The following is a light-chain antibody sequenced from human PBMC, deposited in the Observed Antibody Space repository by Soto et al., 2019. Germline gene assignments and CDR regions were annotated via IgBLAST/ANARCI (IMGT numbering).Light chain of an antibody. CDR1: SSDIGAYKY. J-gene: IGLJ2*01. V-gene: IGLV2-14*01. CDR3: SAYGSPSF. Sequence: QSALTQPASVSGSPGQSITISCTGTSSDIGAYKYVSWYQQYPGKAPKLIIYEVRNRPSGVSYRFSGSKSGNTASLTISGLQPEDEADYYCSAYGSPSFFGGGTKVTVL. CDR2: EVR.